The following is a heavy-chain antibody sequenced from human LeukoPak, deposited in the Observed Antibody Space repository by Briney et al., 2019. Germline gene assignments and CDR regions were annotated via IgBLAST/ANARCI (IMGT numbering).Heavy chain of an antibody. D-gene: IGHD4-23*01. CDR2: INHSGST. J-gene: IGHJ5*02. Sequence: SETLSLTCAVYGGSFSGYYWSWIRQPPGKGLEWIGEINHSGSTNYNPSLKSRVTISVDTSKNQLYLKLSSVTAADTAVYYCASTTVVTYSFDPWGQGTLVTVSS. CDR3: ASTTVVTYSFDP. CDR1: GGSFSGYY. V-gene: IGHV4-34*01.